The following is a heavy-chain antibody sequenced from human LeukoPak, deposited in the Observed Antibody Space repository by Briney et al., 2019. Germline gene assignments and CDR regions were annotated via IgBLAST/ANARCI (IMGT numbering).Heavy chain of an antibody. CDR2: ISSEGDNK. V-gene: IGHV3-30-3*01. J-gene: IGHJ6*03. CDR3: AKDRTNFFYYLDV. Sequence: GGSLRLSCAASGFTFNYYALHWVRQAPGKGPEWVASISSEGDNKHYLESVKGRFTISRDNSKNTLYLQMHNPRAEDTAIYYCAKDRTNFFYYLDVWGTGTTVIVSS. CDR1: GFTFNYYA.